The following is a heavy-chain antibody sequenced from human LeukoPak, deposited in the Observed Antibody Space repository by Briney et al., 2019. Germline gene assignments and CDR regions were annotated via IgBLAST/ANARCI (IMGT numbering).Heavy chain of an antibody. Sequence: SETLSLTCAVYGGSFSGYYWSWIRQPPGKGLEWIGEINHSGSTNYNPSLKSRVTISVDTSKNQFSLKLSSVTAADTAVYYCAREARGGIAVAGSSLDYWGQGTLVTVSS. D-gene: IGHD6-19*01. J-gene: IGHJ4*02. V-gene: IGHV4-34*01. CDR2: INHSGST. CDR3: AREARGGIAVAGSSLDY. CDR1: GGSFSGYY.